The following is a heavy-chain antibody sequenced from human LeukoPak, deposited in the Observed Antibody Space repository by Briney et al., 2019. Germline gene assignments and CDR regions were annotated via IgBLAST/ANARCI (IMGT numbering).Heavy chain of an antibody. CDR3: TRLVYARECGGSNS. D-gene: IGHD2/OR15-2a*01. V-gene: IGHV4-38-2*01. Sequence: SETLSLTCGVSGYSINNNYFWAWIRQSPGKGLEWIGTISLTGTTYYNPSLQSRVTISIDTSRNQFSLRLISVTAADTAIYYCTRLVYARECGGSNSGGRGTLVTVSS. CDR1: GYSINNNYF. J-gene: IGHJ5*01. CDR2: ISLTGTT.